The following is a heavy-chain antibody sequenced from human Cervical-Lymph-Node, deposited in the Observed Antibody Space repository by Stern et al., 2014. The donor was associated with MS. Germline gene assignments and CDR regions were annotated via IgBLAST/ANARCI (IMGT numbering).Heavy chain of an antibody. CDR3: ARYSSGWYYFDY. Sequence: VQLVESGPGLVKPSETLSLTCTVSGGSISSYYWSWIRQPPGKGLEWIGYIYYSGSTNYNPSLKSRVTISVDTSKNQFSLELNSVTAADTAVYYCARYSSGWYYFDYWGQGTLVTVSS. D-gene: IGHD6-19*01. CDR1: GGSISSYY. CDR2: IYYSGST. V-gene: IGHV4-59*01. J-gene: IGHJ4*02.